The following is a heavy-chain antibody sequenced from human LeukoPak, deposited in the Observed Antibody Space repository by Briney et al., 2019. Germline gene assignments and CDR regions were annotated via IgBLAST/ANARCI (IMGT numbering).Heavy chain of an antibody. V-gene: IGHV4-59*01. D-gene: IGHD2-21*02. CDR2: IYYSGST. CDR3: ARVSTVTAIPVYFDY. CDR1: GGSISSYY. J-gene: IGHJ4*02. Sequence: SETLSLTCTVSGGSISSYYWSWIPQPPGKGLEWVGYIYYSGSTNYNPSPKSRVTISADTSKNQFSLKLSSVTAADTAVYYCARVSTVTAIPVYFDYWGQGTLVTVSS.